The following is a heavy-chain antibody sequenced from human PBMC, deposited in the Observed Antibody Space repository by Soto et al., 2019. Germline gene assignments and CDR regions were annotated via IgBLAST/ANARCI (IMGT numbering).Heavy chain of an antibody. Sequence: GWSLRLSCAASGFTFSSYWMSWVRQAPGKGLEWLGRIRGISNSYATSYAASVKGRFTISRDDSKNTAYLQMSSLKAEDTAVYYCTSQVRASVKVNMPDVKLAFCGQGSLVTVSS. V-gene: IGHV3-73*01. CDR3: TSQVRASVKVNMPDVKLAF. CDR1: GFTFSSYW. D-gene: IGHD1-26*01. CDR2: IRGISNSYAT. J-gene: IGHJ4*02.